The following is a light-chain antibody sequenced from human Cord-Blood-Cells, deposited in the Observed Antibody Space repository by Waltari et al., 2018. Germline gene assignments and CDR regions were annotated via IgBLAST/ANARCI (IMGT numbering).Light chain of an antibody. Sequence: QSALTKPASVSGSPGQSLTISCTGTSSDVGGYTYVPWYQQHPGQAPKLMIYEVSYRPSGVSNRFSGSKSGNTASLTISGLQAEDEADYYCSSYTSSSTVVFGGGTKLTVL. CDR1: SSDVGGYTY. J-gene: IGLJ2*01. CDR3: SSYTSSSTVV. CDR2: EVS. V-gene: IGLV2-14*01.